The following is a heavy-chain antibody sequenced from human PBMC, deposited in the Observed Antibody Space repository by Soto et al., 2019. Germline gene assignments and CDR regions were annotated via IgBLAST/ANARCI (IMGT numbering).Heavy chain of an antibody. CDR2: IIPIFGTA. D-gene: IGHD5-12*01. J-gene: IGHJ3*02. CDR1: GGTFSIYA. CDR3: ARPSARDGYNYNDAFDI. Sequence: SVKVSCKASGGTFSIYAISCVRRSPLRWLDWMGGIIPIFGTANYAQKFQGRVTITADESTSTAYMELSSLRSEDTAVYYCARPSARDGYNYNDAFDIWGQGTMVTVSS. V-gene: IGHV1-69*13.